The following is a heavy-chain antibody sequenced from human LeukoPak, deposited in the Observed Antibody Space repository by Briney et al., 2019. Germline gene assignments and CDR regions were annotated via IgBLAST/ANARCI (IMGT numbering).Heavy chain of an antibody. V-gene: IGHV1-69*13. CDR3: ATGVVGSGSPFPHYYGMDV. D-gene: IGHD3-10*01. J-gene: IGHJ6*04. Sequence: SVKVSCKASGGTFSSYAISWVRQAPGQGLEWMGGIIPIFGTANYAQKFQGRVTITADESTSTAYMELSSLRSEDTAVYYCATGVVGSGSPFPHYYGMDVWGKGTTVTVSS. CDR1: GGTFSSYA. CDR2: IIPIFGTA.